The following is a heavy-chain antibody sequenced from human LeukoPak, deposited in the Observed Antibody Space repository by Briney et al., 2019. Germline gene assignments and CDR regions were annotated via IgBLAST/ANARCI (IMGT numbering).Heavy chain of an antibody. V-gene: IGHV4-39*07. CDR1: GGSISSSSYY. J-gene: IGHJ4*02. CDR2: IYYSGST. D-gene: IGHD1-26*01. Sequence: SETLSLTCTVSGGSISSSSYYWGWIRQPPGKGLEWIGSIYYSGSTYYNPSLKSRVTISVDTSKNQFSLKLSSVTAADTAVYYCARSPVGANLFDYWGQGTLVTVSS. CDR3: ARSPVGANLFDY.